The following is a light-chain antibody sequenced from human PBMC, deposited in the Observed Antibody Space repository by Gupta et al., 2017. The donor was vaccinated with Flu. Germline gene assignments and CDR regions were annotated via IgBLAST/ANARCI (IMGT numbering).Light chain of an antibody. CDR3: GTWDSSLSAGV. CDR2: ENN. J-gene: IGLJ2*01. V-gene: IGLV1-51*02. CDR1: SSNIGNNY. Sequence: QSVLTQPPSVSPAPGQKVTISCSGSSSNIGNNYVSWYQQLPGTAPKLLIYENNKRPSGIPDRFSGSKSGTSATLGITGLQTGDEADYYCGTWDSSLSAGVFGGGTKLTAL.